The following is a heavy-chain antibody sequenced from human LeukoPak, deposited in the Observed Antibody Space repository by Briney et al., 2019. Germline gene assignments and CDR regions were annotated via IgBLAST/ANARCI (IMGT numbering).Heavy chain of an antibody. CDR2: ISSSSGYI. CDR3: ARDGDSSGWFYFDY. V-gene: IGHV3-21*01. D-gene: IGHD6-19*01. Sequence: PGGSLRLSCAASGFTFSSYSMNWVRQAPGKGLEWVSSISSSSGYIYYADSVKGRFTISRDNAKNSLYLQMNSLRAEDTAVYYCARDGDSSGWFYFDYWGQGTLVTVSS. CDR1: GFTFSSYS. J-gene: IGHJ4*02.